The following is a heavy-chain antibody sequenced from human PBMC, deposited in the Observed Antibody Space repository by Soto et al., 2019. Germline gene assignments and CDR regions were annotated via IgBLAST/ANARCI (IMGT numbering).Heavy chain of an antibody. J-gene: IGHJ4*02. Sequence: EVQLLESGGDLVQPGGSLRLSCAASGFSLSNYAMTWVRQAPGKGLEWVSSITGSADKTYYADSVKGRFIISRDNSKNTLYLQMNSLRAEDTALYYCARDCSSSSCSVWHYWGQGTLVTVSS. CDR1: GFSLSNYA. CDR3: ARDCSSSSCSVWHY. D-gene: IGHD2-2*01. CDR2: ITGSADKT. V-gene: IGHV3-23*01.